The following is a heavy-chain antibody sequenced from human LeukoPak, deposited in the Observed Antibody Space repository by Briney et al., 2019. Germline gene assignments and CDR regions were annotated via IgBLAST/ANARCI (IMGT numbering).Heavy chain of an antibody. Sequence: ASVKVSCKASGYTFTGHYLNWLRQAPGRGLEWMGRINPNSGDTKYADKFLGRVIMTRDTSTSTAYLELNGLRSDDTASYYCARDMWELPSDYYYDFWGQRTLVTVSS. CDR2: INPNSGDT. D-gene: IGHD1-26*01. CDR1: GYTFTGHY. CDR3: ARDMWELPSDYYYDF. J-gene: IGHJ4*02. V-gene: IGHV1-2*06.